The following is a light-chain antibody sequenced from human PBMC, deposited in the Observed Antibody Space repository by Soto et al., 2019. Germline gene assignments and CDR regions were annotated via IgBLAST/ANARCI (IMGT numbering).Light chain of an antibody. V-gene: IGKV3-20*01. J-gene: IGKJ5*01. CDR3: QQYGSSPIA. CDR2: GAS. Sequence: EIVLTQSPGTLSLSPGERATLSCRASQSVNTNYLAWYQQKSGQAPRLLIYGASSRATGIPDRFSGSGSGTDFTLTISRLEPEEFAANFCQQYGSSPIAFGQGKRLEIK. CDR1: QSVNTNY.